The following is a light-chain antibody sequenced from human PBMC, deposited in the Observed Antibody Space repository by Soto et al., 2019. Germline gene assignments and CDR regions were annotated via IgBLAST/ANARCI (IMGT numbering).Light chain of an antibody. J-gene: IGKJ4*01. CDR2: GAS. V-gene: IGKV3-20*01. CDR1: QSVSSSY. Sequence: EIVLTQSPGTLSLSPGERATLSCRASQSVSSSYLAWYQQKPGQAPRLLIYGASSRATGIPDRFSGSGSGTDFTLTISRLEPEDFAVYYCQQYVSSPLTFGGGTRWIS. CDR3: QQYVSSPLT.